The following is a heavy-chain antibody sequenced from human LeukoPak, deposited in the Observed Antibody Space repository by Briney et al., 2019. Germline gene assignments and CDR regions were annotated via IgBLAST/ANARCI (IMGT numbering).Heavy chain of an antibody. D-gene: IGHD3-3*02. CDR3: ARTFFTSHYFDY. CDR2: ISGNGGST. Sequence: GSLRLSSAASGFTFNNYAMHWVRQAPGKGLEYVSGISGNGGSTHYANSVKGRFTISRDNSKNTLYLQMGSLRAEDMAVYYCARTFFTSHYFDYWGQGTLVTVAS. V-gene: IGHV3-64*01. CDR1: GFTFNNYA. J-gene: IGHJ4*02.